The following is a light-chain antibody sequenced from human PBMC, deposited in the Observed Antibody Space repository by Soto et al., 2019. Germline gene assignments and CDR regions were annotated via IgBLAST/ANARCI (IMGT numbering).Light chain of an antibody. J-gene: IGKJ2*01. V-gene: IGKV3-20*01. CDR1: QSVSDTF. Sequence: EIVLTQSPGTLSLSPGERVTLSCRASQSVSDTFLAWYQQKPGQAPRLLIYGASSRATGIPDRFSGSGSETDFTLTISRLEPEDFAVYYFQQYGSSPRTFGQGTKLEIK. CDR2: GAS. CDR3: QQYGSSPRT.